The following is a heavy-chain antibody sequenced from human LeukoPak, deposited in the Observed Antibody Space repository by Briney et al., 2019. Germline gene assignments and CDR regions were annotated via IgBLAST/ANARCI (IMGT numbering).Heavy chain of an antibody. CDR1: GHTFTSYY. V-gene: IGHV1-46*01. J-gene: IGHJ6*03. CDR2: INPSGGST. Sequence: GASVKVSCKASGHTFTSYYMHWVRQAPGQGLEWMGIINPSGGSTSYAQKFQRRVTMTRDMSTSTVYMELSSLRSGDTAVYYCARDGGATVPFYYYYYMDVWGKGTTVTVSS. D-gene: IGHD4-11*01. CDR3: ARDGGATVPFYYYYYMDV.